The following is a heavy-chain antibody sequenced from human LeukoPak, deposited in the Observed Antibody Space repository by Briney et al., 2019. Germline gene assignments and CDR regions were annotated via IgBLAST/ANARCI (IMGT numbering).Heavy chain of an antibody. Sequence: PGGSLRLSCAASGFTFSIYTMNWVRQAPGKGLEWVSYISGSSSAIYYADSVKGRFTISRDNAKNSLYLQMNSLRAEDTAVYYCARVEYGDYPGDYWGQGTLVTVSS. J-gene: IGHJ4*02. CDR2: ISGSSSAI. CDR1: GFTFSIYT. CDR3: ARVEYGDYPGDY. V-gene: IGHV3-48*01. D-gene: IGHD4-17*01.